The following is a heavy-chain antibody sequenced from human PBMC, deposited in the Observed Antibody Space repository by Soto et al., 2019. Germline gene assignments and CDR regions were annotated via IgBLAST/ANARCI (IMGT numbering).Heavy chain of an antibody. CDR2: ISAYNGNT. D-gene: IGHD4-17*01. CDR1: GYTFTSYG. V-gene: IGHV1-18*01. J-gene: IGHJ4*02. Sequence: QVQLVQSGAEVKKPGASVKVSCKASGYTFTSYGISWVRQAPGQGLEWMGWISAYNGNTNYAQKLQGRVTMTTDTYXXTAYMELRSLRSDDTAVYYCARGPSYGDYGALFDYWGQGTLVTVSS. CDR3: ARGPSYGDYGALFDY.